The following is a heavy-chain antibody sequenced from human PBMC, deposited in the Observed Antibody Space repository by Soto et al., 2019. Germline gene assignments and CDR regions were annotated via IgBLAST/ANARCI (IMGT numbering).Heavy chain of an antibody. CDR1: GGSISSGDYY. CDR2: IYYSGST. CDR3: ARGPPLGERLWFGESHYYYYYGMDV. V-gene: IGHV4-30-4*01. J-gene: IGHJ6*02. D-gene: IGHD3-10*01. Sequence: SETLSLTCTVSGGSISSGDYYWSWIRQPPGKGLVWIGYIYYSGSTYYNPSLKSRVTISVDTSKNQFSLKLSSVTAADTAVYYCARGPPLGERLWFGESHYYYYYGMDVWGQGTTVTVSS.